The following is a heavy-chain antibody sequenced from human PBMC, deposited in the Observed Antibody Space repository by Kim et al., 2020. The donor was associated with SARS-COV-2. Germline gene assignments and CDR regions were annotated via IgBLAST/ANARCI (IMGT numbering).Heavy chain of an antibody. J-gene: IGHJ4*02. CDR2: ISDTGADT. Sequence: GGSLRLSCVASGFTFSGYGMSWVRQAPGKGLEWVSAISDTGADTNYANSVKGRFIIARDNSKNTLYLEMNSLRDEDTAVYFCAKRLVRSTPNFDYWGQGTLVTVSS. D-gene: IGHD3-9*01. V-gene: IGHV3-23*01. CDR1: GFTFSGYG. CDR3: AKRLVRSTPNFDY.